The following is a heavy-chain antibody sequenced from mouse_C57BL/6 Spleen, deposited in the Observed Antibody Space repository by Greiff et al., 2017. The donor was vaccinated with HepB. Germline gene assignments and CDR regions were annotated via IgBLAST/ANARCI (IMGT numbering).Heavy chain of an antibody. CDR2: IDPANGNT. V-gene: IGHV14-3*01. J-gene: IGHJ3*01. CDR1: GFNIKNTY. CDR3: ARRDYYDYDEGFAY. D-gene: IGHD2-4*01. Sequence: EVQLVESVAELVRPGASVKLSCTASGFNIKNTYMHWVKQRPEQGLEWIGRIDPANGNTKYAPKFQGKATITADTSSNTAYLQLSSLTSEDTAIYYCARRDYYDYDEGFAYWGQGTLVTVSA.